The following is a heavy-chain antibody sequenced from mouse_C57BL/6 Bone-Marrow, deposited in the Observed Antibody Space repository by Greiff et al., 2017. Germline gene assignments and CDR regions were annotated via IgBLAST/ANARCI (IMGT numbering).Heavy chain of an antibody. CDR2: ISSGGSYT. D-gene: IGHD2-4*01. Sequence: EVQGVESGGDLVKPGGSLKLSCAASGFTFSSYGMSWVRQTPDKRLEWVATISSGGSYTYYQDSVKGRFTISRDHAKNTLYLQMSSLKSEDTSMYYCARHGRGYDYDLDYWGQGTTLTVSS. V-gene: IGHV5-6*01. CDR1: GFTFSSYG. CDR3: ARHGRGYDYDLDY. J-gene: IGHJ2*01.